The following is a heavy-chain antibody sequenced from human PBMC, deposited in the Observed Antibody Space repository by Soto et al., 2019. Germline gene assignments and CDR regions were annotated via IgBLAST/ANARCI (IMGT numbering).Heavy chain of an antibody. J-gene: IGHJ6*02. V-gene: IGHV1-69*01. CDR2: IIPIFGTA. CDR1: GGTFSSYA. Sequence: QVQLVQSGAEVQKPGSSVKVSCKASGGTFSSYAISWVRQAPGQGLEWMGGIIPIFGTANYAQKFQGRVTMTADDSTSTDYMELSSLRSEDTAVYYCAIARCGGDCSYYYYGIDVWGQGTTVTVSS. D-gene: IGHD2-21*02. CDR3: AIARCGGDCSYYYYGIDV.